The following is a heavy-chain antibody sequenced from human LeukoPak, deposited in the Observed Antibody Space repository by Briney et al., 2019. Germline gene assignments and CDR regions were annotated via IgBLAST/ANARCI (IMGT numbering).Heavy chain of an antibody. J-gene: IGHJ6*03. D-gene: IGHD3-22*01. V-gene: IGHV3-23*01. Sequence: HPGGSLRLSCAASGFTFSNYAMSWVRQAPGKGLEWVSAISGSGGSTYYADSVKGRFTISRDNSKNTLYLQMNSLRAEDTAVYYCARDDSSGYFYQKKYYMDVWGKGTTVTVSS. CDR2: ISGSGGST. CDR1: GFTFSNYA. CDR3: ARDDSSGYFYQKKYYMDV.